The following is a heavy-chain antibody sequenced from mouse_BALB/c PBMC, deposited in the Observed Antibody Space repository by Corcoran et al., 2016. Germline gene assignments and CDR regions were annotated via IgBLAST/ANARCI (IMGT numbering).Heavy chain of an antibody. V-gene: IGHV1-19*01. D-gene: IGHD1-1*01. J-gene: IGHJ4*01. CDR1: GYTFTDYY. CDR3: ARRRYGSSYYAMDY. CDR2: VNPYNGGT. Sequence: EVQLQQSGPELVKPGASVKMSCKASGYTFTDYYRDWVKQSHGESFEWIGRVNPYNGGTSYNQKFKGKATLTVDKSSSTAYMELNSLTSEDSAVYYCARRRYGSSYYAMDYWGQGTPVTVSS.